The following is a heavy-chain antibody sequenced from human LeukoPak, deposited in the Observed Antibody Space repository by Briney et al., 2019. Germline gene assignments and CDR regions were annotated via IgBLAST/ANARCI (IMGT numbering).Heavy chain of an antibody. Sequence: SETLSLTCAVYGGSFSGYYWNWIRQSPGKGLEWIGEINHSGTTNYIASLKSRVTISVDTSKKQFPLKLSSVTAADTAVYYCARFPCSGDSCYSGIRAFDIWGQGTMVTVSS. CDR2: INHSGTT. V-gene: IGHV4-34*01. CDR3: ARFPCSGDSCYSGIRAFDI. D-gene: IGHD2-15*01. CDR1: GGSFSGYY. J-gene: IGHJ3*02.